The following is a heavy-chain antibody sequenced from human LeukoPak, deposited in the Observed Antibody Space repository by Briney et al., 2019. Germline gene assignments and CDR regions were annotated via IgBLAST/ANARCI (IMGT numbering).Heavy chain of an antibody. CDR1: GYTFTSYG. CDR3: ARIYGSGTKLSPPDY. V-gene: IGHV1-18*01. D-gene: IGHD3-10*01. Sequence: ASVNLSCKASGYTFTSYGISWVRQAPGQGLEWMGWISAYNGNTNYAQKLQGRVTMTTDTSTSTAYMELRSLRSDDTAVYYCARIYGSGTKLSPPDYWGQGEPWSVSS. J-gene: IGHJ4*02. CDR2: ISAYNGNT.